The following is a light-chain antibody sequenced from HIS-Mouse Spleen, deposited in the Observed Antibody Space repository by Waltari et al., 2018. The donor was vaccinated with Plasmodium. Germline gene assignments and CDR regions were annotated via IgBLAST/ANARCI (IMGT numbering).Light chain of an antibody. CDR2: EGS. J-gene: IGLJ3*02. V-gene: IGLV2-23*01. CDR1: SSYVGSYNL. Sequence: QSALTQPASVSGSPGQSITLPCTGTSSYVGSYNLVSWYQQHPGKAPKLMIYEGSKRPSGVSNRFSGSKSGNTASLTISGLQAEDEADYYCCSYAGSSTWVFGGGTKLTVL. CDR3: CSYAGSSTWV.